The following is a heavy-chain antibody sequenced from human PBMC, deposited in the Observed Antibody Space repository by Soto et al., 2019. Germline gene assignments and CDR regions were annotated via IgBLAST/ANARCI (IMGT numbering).Heavy chain of an antibody. D-gene: IGHD3-22*01. Sequence: ASVKVSCTASGYTFTSYGISWVRQAPGQGLEWMGRISAYNGNTNYAQKLQGRVTMSTDTSTSTAYMELRSLRSDDTAVYYCARGYYDSSGYNKGAFDYWGQGTLVPSPQ. CDR2: ISAYNGNT. V-gene: IGHV1-18*01. CDR3: ARGYYDSSGYNKGAFDY. CDR1: GYTFTSYG. J-gene: IGHJ4*02.